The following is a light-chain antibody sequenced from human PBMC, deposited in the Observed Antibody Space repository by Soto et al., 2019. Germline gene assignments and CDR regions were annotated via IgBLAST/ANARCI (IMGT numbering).Light chain of an antibody. J-gene: IGLJ1*01. Sequence: QSALTQPTSVSGSPGQSITISCTGNHNDIVTYDYVSWYQQHPGRAPRLLIYGVTTRPSGISDRFSASKSGLTASLTISGLQPEDEADYYCSSFTSDRIYVFGPGTKVTVL. CDR3: SSFTSDRIYV. CDR2: GVT. CDR1: HNDIVTYDY. V-gene: IGLV2-14*03.